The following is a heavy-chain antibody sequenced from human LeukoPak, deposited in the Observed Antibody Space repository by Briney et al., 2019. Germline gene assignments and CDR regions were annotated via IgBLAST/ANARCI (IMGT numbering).Heavy chain of an antibody. V-gene: IGHV3-7*03. Sequence: PGGSLRLSCAVAGFTFSSYWMSWVRQAPGKGLEWVANIKQDGSEKYYVDSVKGRFTIFRDNAKNSLFLQMNSLRAEDTAVYYCARDRVDRSRWFDSWGQGTLVTVSS. CDR1: GFTFSSYW. CDR2: IKQDGSEK. CDR3: ARDRVDRSRWFDS. D-gene: IGHD5-12*01. J-gene: IGHJ5*01.